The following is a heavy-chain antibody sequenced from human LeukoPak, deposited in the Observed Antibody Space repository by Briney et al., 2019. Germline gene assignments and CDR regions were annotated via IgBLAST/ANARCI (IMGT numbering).Heavy chain of an antibody. D-gene: IGHD1-7*01. Sequence: GGSLRLSCAASGFTFNYAWMSWVRQVPGKGLEWVGQTVSEIDGGTTEYATPVKGRFTISRDDSKSTLYLQMNSLKIEDTAVYYCTTDEDWNYARKDVWGQGATVIVSS. CDR3: TTDEDWNYARKDV. CDR1: GFTFNYAW. J-gene: IGHJ6*02. CDR2: TVSEIDGGTT. V-gene: IGHV3-15*04.